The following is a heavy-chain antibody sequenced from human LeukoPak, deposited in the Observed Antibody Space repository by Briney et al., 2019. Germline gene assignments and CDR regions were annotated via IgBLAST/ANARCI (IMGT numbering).Heavy chain of an antibody. Sequence: GGSLRLSCAASGFTFRNYAMSWVRQAPGKGLEWVSSLDGSGGTTFYADSVKGRFTISRDNSKNTLYLQMNSLRAEDTAVYYCASESWEPWGQGTLVTVSS. D-gene: IGHD1-26*01. CDR2: LDGSGGTT. CDR1: GFTFRNYA. V-gene: IGHV3-23*01. J-gene: IGHJ5*02. CDR3: ASESWEP.